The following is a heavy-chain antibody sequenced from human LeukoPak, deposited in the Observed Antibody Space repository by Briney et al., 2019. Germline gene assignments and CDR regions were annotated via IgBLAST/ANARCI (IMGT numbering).Heavy chain of an antibody. Sequence: PSETLSLTCAVYGGSFSGYYWSWIRQPPGKGLEWIGEINHSGSTNYNPSLKSRVTISVDTSKNQFSLKLSSVTAADTAVYYCARRIGDSSRLYYYYGMDVWGQGTTVTVSS. CDR3: ARRIGDSSRLYYYYGMDV. D-gene: IGHD6-13*01. CDR1: GGSFSGYY. V-gene: IGHV4-34*01. CDR2: INHSGST. J-gene: IGHJ6*02.